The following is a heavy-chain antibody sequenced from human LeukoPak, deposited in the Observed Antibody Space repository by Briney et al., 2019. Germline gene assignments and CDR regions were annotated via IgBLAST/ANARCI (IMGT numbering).Heavy chain of an antibody. CDR3: ARGATPAAMNTAWGDAFDI. CDR2: IGTAGDA. D-gene: IGHD2-2*01. Sequence: GGSLRLSCAASGFTFSSYDMHWVRQATGKGLEGVSAIGTAGDAYYPGSVKGRFTISRENAKNSLYLQMNSLRAGDTAVYYCARGATPAAMNTAWGDAFDIWGQGTMVTVSS. J-gene: IGHJ3*02. V-gene: IGHV3-13*01. CDR1: GFTFSSYD.